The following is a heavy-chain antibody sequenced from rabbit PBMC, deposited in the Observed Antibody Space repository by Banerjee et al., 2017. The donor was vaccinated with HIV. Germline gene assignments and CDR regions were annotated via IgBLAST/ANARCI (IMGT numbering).Heavy chain of an antibody. CDR1: SFSNKYV. J-gene: IGHJ4*01. V-gene: IGHV1S40*01. CDR3: ARGISDYHYFNL. CDR2: IYAGSNDKT. D-gene: IGHD2-1*01. Sequence: SFSNKYVMCWVRQAPGKGLEWIACIYAGSNDKTYYASWAKGRFTISKTSSTTVTLQMTSLTAADTATYFCARGISDYHYFNLWGPGTLVTVS.